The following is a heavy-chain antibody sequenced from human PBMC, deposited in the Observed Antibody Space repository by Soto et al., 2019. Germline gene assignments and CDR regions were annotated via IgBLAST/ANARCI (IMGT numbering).Heavy chain of an antibody. CDR3: ARYCSGGTCYDRIDY. V-gene: IGHV4-34*01. D-gene: IGHD2-15*01. CDR2: INHTGST. J-gene: IGHJ4*02. CDR1: GGSFSGYY. Sequence: PSETLSLTCAVYGGSFSGYYWSWIRQPPGKGLEWIGEINHTGSTNYNSSLRSRVTISVDTSKNQFSLELNSVTAADTAVYYCARYCSGGTCYDRIDYWGQGTLVTVSS.